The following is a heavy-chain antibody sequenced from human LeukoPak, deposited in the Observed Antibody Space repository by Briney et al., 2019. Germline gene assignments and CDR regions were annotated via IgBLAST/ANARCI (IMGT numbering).Heavy chain of an antibody. D-gene: IGHD2-21*02. J-gene: IGHJ4*02. CDR2: INPNSGGT. CDR3: ARDPDNIAVVTARGALDY. Sequence: ASVKVSCKASGYTFTGYYMHWVRQAPGQGLEWMGRINPNSGGTNYAQKFQGRVTMTRDTSISTAYMELSRLRSDDTAVYNCARDPDNIAVVTARGALDYWGQGTLVTVSS. V-gene: IGHV1-2*06. CDR1: GYTFTGYY.